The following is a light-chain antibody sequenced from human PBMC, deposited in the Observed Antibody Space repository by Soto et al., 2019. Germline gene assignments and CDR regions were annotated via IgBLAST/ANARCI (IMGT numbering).Light chain of an antibody. CDR1: INDVGGYNY. V-gene: IGLV2-8*01. J-gene: IGLJ1*01. Sequence: QSALTQPPSASGSPGQSVTISCAGTINDVGGYNYVSWYQQHPGKVPQLMIYQVTKRPSGVPARFSASKSDTTASLTISGVRADEEGDYYCMSYAGGNSFVFGTGTKVTVL. CDR2: QVT. CDR3: MSYAGGNSFV.